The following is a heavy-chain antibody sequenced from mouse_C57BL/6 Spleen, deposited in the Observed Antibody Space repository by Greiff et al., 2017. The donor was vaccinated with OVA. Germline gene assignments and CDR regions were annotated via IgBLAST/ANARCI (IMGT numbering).Heavy chain of an antibody. CDR1: GYSFTSYY. Sequence: QVQLQQSGPELVKPGASVKISCKASGYSFTSYYIHWVKQRPGQGLEWIGWIYPGSGNTKYNEKFKGKATLTADTSSSTAYMQLSSLTSEDSAVYYCARRSYYGNYDYWGQGTTLTVSS. CDR3: ARRSYYGNYDY. J-gene: IGHJ2*01. CDR2: IYPGSGNT. V-gene: IGHV1-66*01. D-gene: IGHD2-1*01.